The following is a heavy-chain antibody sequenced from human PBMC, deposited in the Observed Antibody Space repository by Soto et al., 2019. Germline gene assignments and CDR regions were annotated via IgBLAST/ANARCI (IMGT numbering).Heavy chain of an antibody. CDR3: ARRELLSGWFDP. CDR2: INHSGST. CDR1: GGSFSGYY. D-gene: IGHD1-26*01. V-gene: IGHV4-34*01. Sequence: PSETLSLTCAVYGGSFSGYYWSWIRQPPGKGLEWIGEINHSGSTNYNPSLKSRVTISVDTSKNQFSLKLSSVTAADTAVYYCARRELLSGWFDPWGQGTLVTVSS. J-gene: IGHJ5*02.